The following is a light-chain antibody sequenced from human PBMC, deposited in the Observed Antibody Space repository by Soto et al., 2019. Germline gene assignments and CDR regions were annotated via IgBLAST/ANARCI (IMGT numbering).Light chain of an antibody. CDR1: SSNIGSNY. J-gene: IGLJ2*01. CDR3: ATWDDSLSGVV. CDR2: RNN. V-gene: IGLV1-47*01. Sequence: QSVVTQPPSASGTPGQRVTISCSGSSSNIGSNYVYWYQQLPGTAPKLIIYRNNQRPSGVPDRFSGSKSGTSASLAISGLRSEDEADYYCATWDDSLSGVVFGGGTKFTVL.